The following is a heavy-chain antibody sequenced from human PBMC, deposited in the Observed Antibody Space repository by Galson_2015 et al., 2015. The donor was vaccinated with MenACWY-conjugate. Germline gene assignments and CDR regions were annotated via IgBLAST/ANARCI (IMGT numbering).Heavy chain of an antibody. CDR2: TSDGGGYI. Sequence: SLRLSCAASGFTFSTYVMSWVRQAPGKGLEWVSSTSDGGGYIYYADSVKGRFTISRDNSRNTLYLQMNSLRADDTAVYFCARSSGMDVWGQGTTVTVSS. CDR3: ARSSGMDV. J-gene: IGHJ6*02. CDR1: GFTFSTYV. V-gene: IGHV3-23*01.